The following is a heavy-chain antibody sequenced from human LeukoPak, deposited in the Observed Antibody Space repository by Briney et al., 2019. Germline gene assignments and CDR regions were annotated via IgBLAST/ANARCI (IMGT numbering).Heavy chain of an antibody. Sequence: GGSLRLSCAASGFTFSSYAMSWVRQAPGKGLEWVSAISGSGGSTYHADSVKGRFTISRDNSKNTLYLQMNSLRAEDTAVYYCAKVAGGYSGYDLGALFDYWGQGTLVTVSS. D-gene: IGHD5-12*01. V-gene: IGHV3-23*01. CDR2: ISGSGGST. J-gene: IGHJ4*02. CDR3: AKVAGGYSGYDLGALFDY. CDR1: GFTFSSYA.